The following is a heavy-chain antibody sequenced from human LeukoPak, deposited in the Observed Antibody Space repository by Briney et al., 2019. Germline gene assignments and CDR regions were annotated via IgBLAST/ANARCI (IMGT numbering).Heavy chain of an antibody. CDR3: ARQMGYYNEPNWFDP. CDR2: IYYSGST. V-gene: IGHV4-59*08. D-gene: IGHD3-9*01. Sequence: PSETLSLTCTVSGGSISSYYWSWIRQPPGKGLEWIGYIYYSGSTNYNPSLRCRVTISVDTSKNQFSLKLSSVTAADTAVYYCARQMGYYNEPNWFDPWGQGTLVTVSS. CDR1: GGSISSYY. J-gene: IGHJ5*02.